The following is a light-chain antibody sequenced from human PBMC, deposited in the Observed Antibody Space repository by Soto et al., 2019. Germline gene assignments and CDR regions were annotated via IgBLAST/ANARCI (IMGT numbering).Light chain of an antibody. J-gene: IGKJ4*01. CDR3: QQYCDSRALA. Sequence: DIVMTQSPDSLAVSLGERATINCKSSQSVLYSSNNRNYLAWYQQKPRQPPKLLIYWASTRESGVPDRFSGTGSGTDFTLTISSLQAEDVAVYYCQQYCDSRALAFGGGTKVEIK. CDR2: WAS. V-gene: IGKV4-1*01. CDR1: QSVLYSSNNRNY.